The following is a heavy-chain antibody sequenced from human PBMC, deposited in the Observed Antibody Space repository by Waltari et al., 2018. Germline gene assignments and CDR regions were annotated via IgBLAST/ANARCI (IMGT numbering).Heavy chain of an antibody. CDR2: VMPIPGIA. CDR3: ARDYGGNSESMDV. D-gene: IGHD4-17*01. CDR1: GGTFSSYA. Sequence: QVQLVQSGAEVKKPGSSVKVSCKASGGTFSSYAISWVRQAPGQGLEWMGRVMPIPGIANYAQKFQGRVTITADKSTSTAYMELSSLRSEDTAVYYCARDYGGNSESMDVWGQGTTVTVSS. V-gene: IGHV1-69*04. J-gene: IGHJ6*02.